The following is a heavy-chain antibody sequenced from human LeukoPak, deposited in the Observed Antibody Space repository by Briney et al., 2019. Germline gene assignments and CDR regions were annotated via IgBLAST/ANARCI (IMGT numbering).Heavy chain of an antibody. CDR2: ISHSGST. CDR3: ARLVYMDV. CDR1: GGSFSGYY. Sequence: SEALSLTCAVYGGSFSGYYWSWIRQPPGKGLEWIGEISHSGSTNYNPSLKSRVTISVDTSKNQFSLKLSSVTAADTAVYYCARLVYMDVWGKGTTVTISS. V-gene: IGHV4-34*01. J-gene: IGHJ6*03.